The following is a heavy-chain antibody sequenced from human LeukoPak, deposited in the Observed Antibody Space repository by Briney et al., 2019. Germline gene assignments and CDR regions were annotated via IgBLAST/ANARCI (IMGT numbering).Heavy chain of an antibody. Sequence: GGSLRLSCAASGFTFSSYAMTWVRQAPGKGLEWVSTISGSGAYTYYADSVKGRFTISRDNSKNTLYLQMNSLRAEDTAVYYCARFDSLGRFGDLDYWGQGTLVTVSS. V-gene: IGHV3-23*01. CDR1: GFTFSSYA. CDR3: ARFDSLGRFGDLDY. D-gene: IGHD3-10*01. J-gene: IGHJ4*02. CDR2: ISGSGAYT.